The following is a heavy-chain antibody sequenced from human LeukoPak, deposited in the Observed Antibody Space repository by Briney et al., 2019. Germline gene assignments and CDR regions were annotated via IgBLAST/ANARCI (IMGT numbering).Heavy chain of an antibody. CDR2: IYTSGST. D-gene: IGHD2-15*01. CDR3: ACLNGGTFDY. J-gene: IGHJ4*02. Sequence: PSETLSLTCTVSGGSISIGSYFWNWIRQPAGKGLEWIGHIYTSGSTNYNPSLKSRVTISVDTSKNQFSLKLSSVTAADTAVYFCACLNGGTFDYWGQGALVTVSS. V-gene: IGHV4-61*09. CDR1: GGSISIGSYF.